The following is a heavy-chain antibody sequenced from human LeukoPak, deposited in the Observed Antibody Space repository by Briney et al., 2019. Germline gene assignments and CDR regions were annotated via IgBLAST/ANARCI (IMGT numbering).Heavy chain of an antibody. Sequence: SETLSLTCTVSGGSISSSSYYWGWIRQPPEKGLEWIGSIYYSGSTYYNPSLKSRVTISVDTSKNQFSLKLSSVTAADTAVYYCARSHYQWLVIDYWGQGTLVTVSS. CDR2: IYYSGST. D-gene: IGHD6-19*01. J-gene: IGHJ4*02. CDR3: ARSHYQWLVIDY. CDR1: GGSISSSSYY. V-gene: IGHV4-39*01.